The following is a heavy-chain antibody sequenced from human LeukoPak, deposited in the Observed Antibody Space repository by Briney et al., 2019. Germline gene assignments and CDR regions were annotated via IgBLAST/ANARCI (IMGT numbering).Heavy chain of an antibody. J-gene: IGHJ4*02. CDR2: INHSGST. D-gene: IGHD3-22*01. V-gene: IGHV4-34*01. Sequence: SETLSLTYAVYGGSFSGYYWSWIRQPPGKGLEWIGEINHSGSTNYNPSLKSRVTISVDTSKNQFSLKLSSVTAADTAVYYCARARFTYYYDSSGYPLEDYWGQGTLVTVSS. CDR1: GGSFSGYY. CDR3: ARARFTYYYDSSGYPLEDY.